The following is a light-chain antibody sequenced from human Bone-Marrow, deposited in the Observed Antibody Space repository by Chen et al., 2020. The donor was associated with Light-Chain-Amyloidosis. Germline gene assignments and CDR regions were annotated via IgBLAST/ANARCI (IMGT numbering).Light chain of an antibody. CDR2: LAS. CDR1: HHIENY. V-gene: IGKV1-39*01. J-gene: IGKJ4*02. CDR3: QQSYSLPLT. Sequence: DIRMTQSPSSLSASVGDKITISCRTSHHIENYLNWYQQKPGTAPKLLIFLASLLQSGVPSRFSGRGSGTSFTLTIDNLQPEDFATYYCQQSYSLPLTFGGGTKV.